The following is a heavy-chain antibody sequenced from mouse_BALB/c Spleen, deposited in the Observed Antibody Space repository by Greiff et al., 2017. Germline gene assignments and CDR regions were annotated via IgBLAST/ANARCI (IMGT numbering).Heavy chain of an antibody. Sequence: VKVVESGPGLVAPSQSLSITCTVSGFSLTGYGVNWVRQPPGKGLEWLGMIWGDGSTDYNSALKSRLSISKDNSKSQVFLKMNSLQTDDTARYYCARDGVLGEGPWFAYWGQGTLVTVSA. D-gene: IGHD4-1*01. CDR3: ARDGVLGEGPWFAY. CDR2: IWGDGST. J-gene: IGHJ3*01. CDR1: GFSLTGYG. V-gene: IGHV2-6-7*01.